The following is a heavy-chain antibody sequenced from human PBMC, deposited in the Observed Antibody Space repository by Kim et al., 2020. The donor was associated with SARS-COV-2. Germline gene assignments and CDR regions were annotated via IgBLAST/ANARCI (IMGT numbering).Heavy chain of an antibody. D-gene: IGHD3-22*01. V-gene: IGHV3-30*18. J-gene: IGHJ4*01. Sequence: GGSLRLSCVASGFTFSNYGMHWVRQAPGKGLEWVGIVSYEGRNTYYADSVKGRFTISRDSSKNTVCRQMNSLRTEDTAVYYCVKETGFTMIVLNYYFDHSGHGTLVTVSS. CDR1: GFTFSNYG. CDR3: VKETGFTMIVLNYYFDH. CDR2: VSYEGRNT.